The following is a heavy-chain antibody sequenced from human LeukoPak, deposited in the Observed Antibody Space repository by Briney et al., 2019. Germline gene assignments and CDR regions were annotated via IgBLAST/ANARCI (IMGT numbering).Heavy chain of an antibody. CDR3: ARDHGAATELDS. Sequence: ASVKVSCKASGYAFTGYYMHWMRQAPGQGLEWMGWINPNSGGTNYAQKFQGWVTMTRDTSISTAYMELSRLRSDDTAVYYCARDHGAATELDSWGQGPLVTVSS. V-gene: IGHV1-2*04. J-gene: IGHJ4*02. CDR1: GYAFTGYY. D-gene: IGHD2-15*01. CDR2: INPNSGGT.